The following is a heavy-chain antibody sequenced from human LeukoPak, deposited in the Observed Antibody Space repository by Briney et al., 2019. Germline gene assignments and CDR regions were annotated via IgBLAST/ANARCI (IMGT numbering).Heavy chain of an antibody. D-gene: IGHD3-9*01. CDR3: ARSAPLRYPMYYMDV. CDR1: GGSISSSSYY. V-gene: IGHV4-61*02. CDR2: IYTSGST. Sequence: SETLSLTCTVSGGSISSSSYYWSWIRQPAGKGLEWIGRIYTSGSTNYNPSLKSRVTMSVDTSKNQFSLKLSSVTAADTAVYYCARSAPLRYPMYYMDVWGKGTTVTVSS. J-gene: IGHJ6*03.